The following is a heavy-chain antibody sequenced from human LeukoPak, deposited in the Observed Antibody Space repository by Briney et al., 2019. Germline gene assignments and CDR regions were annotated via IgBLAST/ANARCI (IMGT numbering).Heavy chain of an antibody. Sequence: SETLSLTCTVSGGSISSYYWSWIRQPPGKGLEWIGYIYYSGSTNYNPSLKSRVTISVDTSKNQFSLKLSSVTAADTAVYYCARVRVGFGAPMGWFDPWGQGALVTVSS. CDR3: ARVRVGFGAPMGWFDP. D-gene: IGHD3-10*01. CDR1: GGSISSYY. CDR2: IYYSGST. V-gene: IGHV4-59*01. J-gene: IGHJ5*02.